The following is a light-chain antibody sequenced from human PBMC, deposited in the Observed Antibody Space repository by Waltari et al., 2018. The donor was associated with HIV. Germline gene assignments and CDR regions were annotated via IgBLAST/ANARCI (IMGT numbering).Light chain of an antibody. J-gene: IGLJ2*01. V-gene: IGLV2-23*02. CDR1: SRAVGDYNY. Sequence: QSALTQPASVSGSPGQSITISCTGTSRAVGDYNYVSCYQQHPGKAPKLMIYDVNKRPSGVSNRFSGSKSGNTASLTISGLQAEDEADYYCCSYAGSSTVVFGGGTKLTVL. CDR3: CSYAGSSTVV. CDR2: DVN.